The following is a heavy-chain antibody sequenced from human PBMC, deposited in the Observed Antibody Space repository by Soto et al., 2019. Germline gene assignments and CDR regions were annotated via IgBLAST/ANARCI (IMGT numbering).Heavy chain of an antibody. D-gene: IGHD6-19*01. Sequence: EVQVVESGGGLARPGESLRLSCGVGGFTFGDYWMSCVRQDPGKGLEWVANTIPPGSEKYYVASVGGRFTVSRDNAKNSLYLRMNILRVADTAVYYCAREVGWSFHYRGQGTLV. CDR2: TIPPGSEK. V-gene: IGHV3-7*01. CDR1: GFTFGDYW. CDR3: AREVGWSFHY. J-gene: IGHJ4*02.